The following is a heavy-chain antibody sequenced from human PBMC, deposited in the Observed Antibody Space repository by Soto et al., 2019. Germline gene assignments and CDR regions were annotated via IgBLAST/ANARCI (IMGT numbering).Heavy chain of an antibody. CDR2: ISYDGGLQ. D-gene: IGHD5-18*01. CDR3: VSDRGYGHASVPYS. J-gene: IGHJ4*02. CDR1: GFTFSSYG. Sequence: QAQLVESGGGVVQPGRSLRLSCAASGFTFSSYGMHWVRQAPGTGLEWVAVISYDGGLQHYADSVKGRFTISRDNSKNRVLLKVNILRAEDTAVYYCVSDRGYGHASVPYSWGQGTLVSVSS. V-gene: IGHV3-30*13.